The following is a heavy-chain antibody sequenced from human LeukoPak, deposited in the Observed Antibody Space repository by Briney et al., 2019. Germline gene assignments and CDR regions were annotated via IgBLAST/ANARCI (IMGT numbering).Heavy chain of an antibody. CDR3: LRWSDY. CDR2: ISSSGDSR. V-gene: IGHV3-64*01. D-gene: IGHD4-23*01. Sequence: GGSLRLSCAASGFAFSSYAMHWVRQAPGKGLEYVSAISSSGDSRFYANSVKGRFTISRDNSKNTLYLQMGSLRADDMAVYYCLRWSDYWGRGPWSPSPQ. J-gene: IGHJ4*02. CDR1: GFAFSSYA.